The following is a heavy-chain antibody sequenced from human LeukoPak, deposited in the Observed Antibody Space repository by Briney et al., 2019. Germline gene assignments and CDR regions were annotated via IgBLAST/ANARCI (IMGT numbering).Heavy chain of an antibody. CDR3: ATQQQLGAFDI. Sequence: GGSLRLSCAASGFTFSSYAMSWVRQAPGKGLEWVSVIYSGGSTYYADSVKGRFTISRDNSKNTLYLQMNSLRAEDTAVYYCATQQQLGAFDIWGQGTMVTVSS. V-gene: IGHV3-53*01. CDR2: IYSGGST. D-gene: IGHD6-13*01. J-gene: IGHJ3*02. CDR1: GFTFSSYA.